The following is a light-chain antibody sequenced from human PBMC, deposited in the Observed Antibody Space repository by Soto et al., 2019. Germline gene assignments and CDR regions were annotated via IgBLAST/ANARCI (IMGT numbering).Light chain of an antibody. CDR2: EVT. V-gene: IGLV2-14*01. Sequence: QSALTQPASVSGSPGQSITISCTGTSSDVGGYNYVSWYQQYPGKAPKLMIYEVTNRPSGVSNRFSGSKSGNTASLTISGLQAEDEADYYCSSYTSSSSYGFGTGTKVTVL. CDR3: SSYTSSSSYG. CDR1: SSDVGGYNY. J-gene: IGLJ1*01.